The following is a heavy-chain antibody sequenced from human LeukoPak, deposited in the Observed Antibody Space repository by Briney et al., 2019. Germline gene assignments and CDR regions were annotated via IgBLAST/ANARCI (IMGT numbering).Heavy chain of an antibody. CDR2: IYSSGST. CDR1: GASISSYS. Sequence: SETLSLTCTVSGASISSYSLSWIRQPAGKTLEWIGRIYSSGSTNYNPSLKSRVTMSADTSKNHFSLKLSSVTAADTAVYYCARDPAPDAFDIWGQGTMVTVSS. CDR3: ARDPAPDAFDI. V-gene: IGHV4-4*07. J-gene: IGHJ3*02.